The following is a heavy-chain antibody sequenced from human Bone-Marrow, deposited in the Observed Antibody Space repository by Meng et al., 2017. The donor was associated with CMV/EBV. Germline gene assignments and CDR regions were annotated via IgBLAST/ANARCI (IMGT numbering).Heavy chain of an antibody. V-gene: IGHV3-66*02. D-gene: IGHD3-22*01. J-gene: IGHJ6*02. Sequence: GESLKISCAASGFTVSSNYMSWVRQAPGKGLEWVSVIYSGGSTYYAGSVKGRFTISRDNSKNTLYLQMNSLRAEDTAVYYCARERYYYDSSGYYYGAYYYGMDVWGQGTTVTVSS. CDR1: GFTVSSNY. CDR2: IYSGGST. CDR3: ARERYYYDSSGYYYGAYYYGMDV.